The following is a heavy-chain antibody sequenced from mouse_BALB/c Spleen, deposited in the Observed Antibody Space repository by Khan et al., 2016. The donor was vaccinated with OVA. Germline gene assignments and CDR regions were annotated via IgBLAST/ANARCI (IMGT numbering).Heavy chain of an antibody. J-gene: IGHJ3*01. Sequence: EVELVESGGGLVKPGGSLKLSCAASGFTFSTYAMSWVRQTPEKRLEWVATISSYGDYTYYPDNVTGRFTISRDNAKNTLYLQMRSMRSEDTAMYYCAKSPYGNFDYWGQGTLVTVSA. CDR3: AKSPYGNFDY. CDR1: GFTFSTYA. CDR2: ISSYGDYT. V-gene: IGHV5-9-3*01. D-gene: IGHD2-1*01.